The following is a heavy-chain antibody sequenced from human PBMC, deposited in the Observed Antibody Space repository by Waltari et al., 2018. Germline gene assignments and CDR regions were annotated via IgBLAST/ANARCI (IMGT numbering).Heavy chain of an antibody. J-gene: IGHJ4*02. D-gene: IGHD1-26*01. CDR2: ISGSGGGT. CDR1: GFTFSSYA. V-gene: IGHV3-23*04. CDR3: AKRVLLYY. Sequence: EVQLVESGGGLVKPGGSLRLSCAASGFTFSSYAMSWVRQAPGKGLEWVSAISGSGGGTDYADSVKGRVTISRDNAKKTQYLQRNSLRGEDTAVYNCAKRVLLYYWGQGTLVTVSS.